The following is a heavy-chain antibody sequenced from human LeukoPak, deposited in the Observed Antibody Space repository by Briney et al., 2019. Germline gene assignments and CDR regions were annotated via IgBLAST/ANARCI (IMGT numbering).Heavy chain of an antibody. J-gene: IGHJ4*02. Sequence: ASVKVSCKASGYTFTGYYMHWVRQAPGQGLEWMGLINPNSGDTKYAQEFQGRVTMTRDTSISTAYMELSRLRSDDTAVYYCARGYCSSTSCYPFDYWGQGTLVTVSS. D-gene: IGHD2-2*01. V-gene: IGHV1-2*02. CDR3: ARGYCSSTSCYPFDY. CDR2: INPNSGDT. CDR1: GYTFTGYY.